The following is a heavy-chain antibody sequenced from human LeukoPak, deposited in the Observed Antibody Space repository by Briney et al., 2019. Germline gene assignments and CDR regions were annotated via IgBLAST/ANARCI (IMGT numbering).Heavy chain of an antibody. CDR2: IYHTGTT. Sequence: SETLSLTCTVSGYPISSGYQWGWIRQSPGKGLEWIGSIYHTGTTYYNPSLTSRVTISVDTSKNQFSLKLSSVTAADTAVYYCAVVPIAASGTIDYWGQGTLVTVSS. D-gene: IGHD6-13*01. CDR1: GYPISSGYQ. J-gene: IGHJ4*02. V-gene: IGHV4-38-2*02. CDR3: AVVPIAASGTIDY.